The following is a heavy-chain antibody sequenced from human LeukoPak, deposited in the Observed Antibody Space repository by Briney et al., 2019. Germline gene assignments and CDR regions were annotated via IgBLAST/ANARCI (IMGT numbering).Heavy chain of an antibody. Sequence: KSSETLSLTCTVSGGSISTYYWSWIRQPPGEGLEWIGHVQYSGNTNYNPSLKSRVTISVDTSKNQFSLKVSSVTAADTAVYYCARDGVTAHNWFDPWGQGTLVTVSS. CDR1: GGSISTYY. D-gene: IGHD2-21*02. V-gene: IGHV4-59*01. CDR2: VQYSGNT. CDR3: ARDGVTAHNWFDP. J-gene: IGHJ5*02.